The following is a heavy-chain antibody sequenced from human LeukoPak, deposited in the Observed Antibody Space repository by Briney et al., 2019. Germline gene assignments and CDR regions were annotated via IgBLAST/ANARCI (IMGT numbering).Heavy chain of an antibody. D-gene: IGHD2-2*01. CDR1: GFTFSNAW. V-gene: IGHV3-15*01. Sequence: PGGSLRLSCAASGFTFSNAWMSWVRQAPGKGLEWVGRIKSKTDGGTTDYAAPVKGRFTISRDDSKSTLYLQMNSLKTEDTAVYYCTTRGGCSTSCYNWGQGTLVTVSS. CDR2: IKSKTDGGTT. CDR3: TTRGGCSTSCYN. J-gene: IGHJ4*02.